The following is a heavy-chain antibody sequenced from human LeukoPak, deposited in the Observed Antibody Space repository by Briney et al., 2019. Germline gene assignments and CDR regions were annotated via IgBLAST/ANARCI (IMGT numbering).Heavy chain of an antibody. V-gene: IGHV4-39*01. CDR1: GGSISSSSYY. CDR3: ARVGSVEMATITHNWFDP. CDR2: IYYSGST. J-gene: IGHJ5*02. Sequence: SETLSLTCTVSGGSISSSSYYWGWVRQPPGRGLEWVGSIYYSGSTYYNPSLKIRVTISVDTSKNQFSLKLSSVTAADTAVYYCARVGSVEMATITHNWFDPWGQGTLVTVSS. D-gene: IGHD5-24*01.